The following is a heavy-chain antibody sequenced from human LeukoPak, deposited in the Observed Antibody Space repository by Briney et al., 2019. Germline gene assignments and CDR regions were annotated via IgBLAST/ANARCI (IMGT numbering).Heavy chain of an antibody. V-gene: IGHV1-8*01. CDR2: MSPNSGDT. Sequence: ASVKVSCKASGYTFTTHDINWVRQATGQGLEWLGWMSPNSGDTGYAQKFQGRVTMTSDSSISTAYMELSSLRSEDTAVYYCVRTPPNWGFDYWGQGTLVTVSS. CDR3: VRTPPNWGFDY. D-gene: IGHD7-27*01. CDR1: GYTFTTHD. J-gene: IGHJ4*02.